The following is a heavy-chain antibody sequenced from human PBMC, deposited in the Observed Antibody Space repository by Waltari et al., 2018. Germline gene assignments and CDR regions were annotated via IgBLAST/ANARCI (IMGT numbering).Heavy chain of an antibody. CDR3: ARGPPYGSSSGWFDP. D-gene: IGHD6-6*01. V-gene: IGHV4-34*01. J-gene: IGHJ5*02. CDR1: GGSSSGSY. Sequence: QVQLLQWGAGLLKPSETLSPPCAVHGGSSSGSYWSWIRQSPGQGLEGIGEINHFGSPNYNPSLKSRVTMSVDTSKSQSSLKLSAVTAADTALYYCARGPPYGSSSGWFDPWGQGTLVTVSS. CDR2: INHFGSP.